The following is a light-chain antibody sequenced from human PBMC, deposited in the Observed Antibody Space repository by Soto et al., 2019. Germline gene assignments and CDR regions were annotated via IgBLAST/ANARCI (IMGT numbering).Light chain of an antibody. J-gene: IGLJ3*02. V-gene: IGLV2-14*03. Sequence: QSALTQPASVSGSPGQSITISCSGTTNDVGGYNYVSWYQQHPGKAPKLLIYGVTDRPSGVSSRFSGSKSGNAASLTNSGLQAEDEGYYYCSSDTSSYTWFFGGGTKLTVL. CDR3: SSDTSSYTWF. CDR1: TNDVGGYNY. CDR2: GVT.